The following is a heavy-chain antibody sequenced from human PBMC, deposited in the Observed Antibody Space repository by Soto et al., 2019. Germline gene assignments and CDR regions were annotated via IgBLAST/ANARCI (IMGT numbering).Heavy chain of an antibody. CDR1: GFSFSDSA. J-gene: IGHJ4*02. D-gene: IGHD3-10*01. CDR3: AKGSVPHGSGNYFYL. V-gene: IGHV3-73*01. CDR2: IRSKTNNYAT. Sequence: GGSLRLSCAASGFSFSDSAMHWVRQASGKGLEWVGRIRSKTNNYATTYAASVKGRFTISRDNSKNTLYLQMNSLRAEDTAVYHCAKGSVPHGSGNYFYLWGQGTLVTVSS.